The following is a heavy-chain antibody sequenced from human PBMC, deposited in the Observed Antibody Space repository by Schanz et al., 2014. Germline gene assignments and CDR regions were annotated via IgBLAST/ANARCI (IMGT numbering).Heavy chain of an antibody. Sequence: QVQLVQSGGEVKKPGASVKLSCRASGYPFTNYYIHWVRQAPGQGLEWMGIINPSGGSTSYAQKFQGRVTMTRDTSTSTVYMELSSLRSEDTAVYYCARDGEAAAGCDYWGQGALVTVSS. D-gene: IGHD6-13*01. CDR1: GYPFTNYY. J-gene: IGHJ4*02. CDR2: INPSGGST. CDR3: ARDGEAAAGCDY. V-gene: IGHV1-46*03.